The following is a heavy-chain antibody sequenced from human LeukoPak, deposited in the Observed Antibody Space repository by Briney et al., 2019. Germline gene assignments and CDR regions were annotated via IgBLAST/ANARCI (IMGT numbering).Heavy chain of an antibody. J-gene: IGHJ3*02. D-gene: IGHD6-13*01. CDR3: ARDSRPIPAAAAAFDI. CDR1: GGTFNTYG. Sequence: SVKVSCKASGGTFNTYGISWVRQVPGQGLEWMGGIIPIFGTANYAQNFQGRVTITADESTTTAYMEVSSLRYEDTAVYYCARDSRPIPAAAAAFDIWGQGTMVTVSS. CDR2: IIPIFGTA. V-gene: IGHV1-69*13.